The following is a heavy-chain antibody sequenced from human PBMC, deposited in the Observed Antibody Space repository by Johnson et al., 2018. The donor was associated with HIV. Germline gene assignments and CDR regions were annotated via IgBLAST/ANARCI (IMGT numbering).Heavy chain of an antibody. CDR1: GFTVSSSY. Sequence: QVQLVESGGGVVQPGGSLRLSCVASGFTVSSSYMSWVRQAPGKGLDWVAVISYDGSNKYYADSVKGRFTISRDNSKNTLYLQMNSLRAEDTAVYYCARDAPDSGSYHAFDIWGQGTMVTVSS. D-gene: IGHD1-26*01. V-gene: IGHV3-30*03. CDR3: ARDAPDSGSYHAFDI. CDR2: ISYDGSNK. J-gene: IGHJ3*02.